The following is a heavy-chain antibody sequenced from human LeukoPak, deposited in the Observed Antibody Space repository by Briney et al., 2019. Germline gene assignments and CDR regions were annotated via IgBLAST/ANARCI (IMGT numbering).Heavy chain of an antibody. Sequence: GGSLRLSCAASGFTFNNYAMSWVRQAPGKGREWVSTISGSGASTYYTDSVKGRLTISRDNSKNTLYLQMNSLRAEDTAVYSCAKDLPGFFDYWGQGTLVTVSS. CDR2: ISGSGAST. J-gene: IGHJ4*02. CDR3: AKDLPGFFDY. CDR1: GFTFNNYA. V-gene: IGHV3-23*01.